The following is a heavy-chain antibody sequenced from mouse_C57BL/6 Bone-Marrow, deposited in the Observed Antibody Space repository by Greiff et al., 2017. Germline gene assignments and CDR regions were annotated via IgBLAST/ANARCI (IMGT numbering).Heavy chain of an antibody. V-gene: IGHV1-72*01. Sequence: QVQLQQPGAELVKPGASVKLTCKASGYTFTSYWMHWVKQRPGRGLEWIGRIDPNSGGTKYNEKFKSKATLTVDKPSSTAYMQLSSRTSEDSAVYYCASDYYYGSGYGFAYWGQGTLVTVSA. CDR3: ASDYYYGSGYGFAY. D-gene: IGHD1-1*01. J-gene: IGHJ3*01. CDR2: IDPNSGGT. CDR1: GYTFTSYW.